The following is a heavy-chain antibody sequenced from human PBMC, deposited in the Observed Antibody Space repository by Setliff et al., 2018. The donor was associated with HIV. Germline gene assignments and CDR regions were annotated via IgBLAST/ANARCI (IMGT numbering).Heavy chain of an antibody. Sequence: ASVKVSCKASGYTFNNFYLHWVRLAPGQGLEWMGMVNPSGGSTVYAQKFQGRVTMTSDTSTNTVYMDLSSLRSDATALYYCARDREYYYDNSGSPSFDYWGQGTLVTVSS. CDR2: VNPSGGST. D-gene: IGHD3-22*01. CDR3: ARDREYYYDNSGSPSFDY. V-gene: IGHV1-46*02. J-gene: IGHJ4*02. CDR1: GYTFNNFY.